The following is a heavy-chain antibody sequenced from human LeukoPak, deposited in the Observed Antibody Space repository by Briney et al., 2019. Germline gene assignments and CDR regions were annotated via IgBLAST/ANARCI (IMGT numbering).Heavy chain of an antibody. D-gene: IGHD3-3*01. J-gene: IGHJ5*02. CDR1: GGSISSSSYY. Sequence: SETLSLTCTVSGGSISSSSYYWGWIRQPPGKGLEWIGSIYYSGSTNYNPSLRSRVTISVDTSKNQFSLELSSVTAADTAVYYCTRGPIFGIFNNWFDPWGQGTLVTVSS. V-gene: IGHV4-39*07. CDR2: IYYSGST. CDR3: TRGPIFGIFNNWFDP.